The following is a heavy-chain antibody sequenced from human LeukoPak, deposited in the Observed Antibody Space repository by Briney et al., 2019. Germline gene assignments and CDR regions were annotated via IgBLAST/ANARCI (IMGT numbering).Heavy chain of an antibody. CDR3: ARPYYYDSSDYYYSY. J-gene: IGHJ4*02. D-gene: IGHD3-22*01. CDR2: ISSNGGST. V-gene: IGHV3-64*01. Sequence: PGGSLRLSCAASGFTFSSYAMHWLRQAPGKGLEYVSAISSNGGSTYYANSVKGRFTISRDNSKNTLYLQMGSLRAEDMAVYYCARPYYYDSSDYYYSYWGQGTLVTVSS. CDR1: GFTFSSYA.